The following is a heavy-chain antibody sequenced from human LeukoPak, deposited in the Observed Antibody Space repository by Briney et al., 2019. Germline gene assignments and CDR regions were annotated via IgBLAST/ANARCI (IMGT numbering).Heavy chain of an antibody. J-gene: IGHJ4*02. Sequence: PSETLSLTCTVSGGSISSYYWSWIRQPPGKGLEWIGYIYYSGSTNYNPSLKSRVTISVDTSKNQFSLKLSSVTAADTAVYYCASEFTYYYDSSIAYWGQGTLVTVSS. CDR3: ASEFTYYYDSSIAY. D-gene: IGHD3-22*01. CDR1: GGSISSYY. V-gene: IGHV4-59*08. CDR2: IYYSGST.